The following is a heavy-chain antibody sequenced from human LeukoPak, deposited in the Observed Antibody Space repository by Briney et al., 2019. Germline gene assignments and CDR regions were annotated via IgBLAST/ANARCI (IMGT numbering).Heavy chain of an antibody. V-gene: IGHV1-18*01. CDR3: ARVRSPLESYFDY. CDR1: GYTFTSYG. J-gene: IGHJ4*02. Sequence: GASLKLSCKASGYTFTSYGISWVRQAPRQGLEWMGWISAYNGNTNYAQKLQGRVTMTTDTSTSTAYMELRSLRSDDTAVYYCARVRSPLESYFDYWGQGTLVTVSS. D-gene: IGHD3-3*01. CDR2: ISAYNGNT.